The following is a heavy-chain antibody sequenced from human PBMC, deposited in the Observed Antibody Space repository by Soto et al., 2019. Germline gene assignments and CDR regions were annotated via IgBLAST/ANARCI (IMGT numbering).Heavy chain of an antibody. D-gene: IGHD3-22*01. CDR2: IIPIFGTA. V-gene: IGHV1-69*06. Sequence: GASVKVSCKASGGTFSSYAISWVRQAPGQGLEWMGGIIPIFGTANYAQKSQGRVTITADKSTSTAYMELSSLRSEDTAVYYCARSGVAYYYDSSGYSVDYWGQGTLVTVSS. CDR3: ARSGVAYYYDSSGYSVDY. J-gene: IGHJ4*02. CDR1: GGTFSSYA.